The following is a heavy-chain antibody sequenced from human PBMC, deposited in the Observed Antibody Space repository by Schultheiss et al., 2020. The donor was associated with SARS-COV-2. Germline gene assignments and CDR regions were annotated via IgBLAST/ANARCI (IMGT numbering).Heavy chain of an antibody. CDR1: GDPLSYGGFY. D-gene: IGHD3-3*01. CDR3: ARGNDFVYFFDS. Sequence: SETLSLTCTVSGDPLSYGGFYWTWIRQYPGKTLEWIGSIYHSGSTFYSPSLKSRFTLSVDTSKNQFSLNLSSVTPADTAIYYCARGNDFVYFFDSWGQGTLVTVSS. CDR2: IYHSGST. V-gene: IGHV4-31*03. J-gene: IGHJ4*02.